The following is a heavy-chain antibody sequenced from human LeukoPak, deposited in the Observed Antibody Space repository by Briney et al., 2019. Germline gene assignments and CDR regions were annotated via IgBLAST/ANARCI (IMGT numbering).Heavy chain of an antibody. J-gene: IGHJ4*02. V-gene: IGHV1-2*02. CDR2: INPSTGGT. CDR3: AGVGVAGNYFDY. Sequence: ASVTVSCKTSGFTFTGYSMHWVRQVPGQGLEWMGWINPSTGGTKYPQKFQGRVTMTMDTSISTAYMDLSSLRSDDTAVYYCAGVGVAGNYFDYWGQGTLVTVSS. CDR1: GFTFTGYS. D-gene: IGHD6-19*01.